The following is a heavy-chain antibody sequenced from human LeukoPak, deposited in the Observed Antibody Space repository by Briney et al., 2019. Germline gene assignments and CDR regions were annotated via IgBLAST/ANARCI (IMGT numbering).Heavy chain of an antibody. Sequence: PSETLSLTCTVSGGSVSSGSYYWSWIRQPAGKGLEWIGRIYPSGSTIYPSGTTHYNPSLKSRVTISVDTSKNQFSLKLDSVTAADAAVYFCAIGTGTTNFDYWGQGTLVTVSS. D-gene: IGHD1-1*01. CDR2: IYPSGSTIYPSGTT. CDR3: AIGTGTTNFDY. J-gene: IGHJ4*02. V-gene: IGHV4-61*02. CDR1: GGSVSSGSYY.